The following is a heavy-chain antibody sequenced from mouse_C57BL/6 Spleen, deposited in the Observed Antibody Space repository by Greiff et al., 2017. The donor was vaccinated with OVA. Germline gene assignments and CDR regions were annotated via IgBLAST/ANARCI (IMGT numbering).Heavy chain of an antibody. CDR1: GFTFSDYG. Sequence: EVNVVESGGGLVKPGGSLKLSCAASGFTFSDYGMHWVRQAPEKGLEWVAYISSGSSTIYYADTVKGRFTISRDNAKNTLFLQMTSLRSEDTAMYYCARNWDGPQYWYFDVWGTGTTVTVSS. CDR2: ISSGSSTI. V-gene: IGHV5-17*01. CDR3: ARNWDGPQYWYFDV. J-gene: IGHJ1*03. D-gene: IGHD4-1*01.